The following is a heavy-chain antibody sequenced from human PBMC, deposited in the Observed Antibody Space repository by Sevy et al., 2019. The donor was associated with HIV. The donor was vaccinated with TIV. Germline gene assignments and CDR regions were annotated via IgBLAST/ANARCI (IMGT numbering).Heavy chain of an antibody. CDR3: GKGGGGHYDPDEIGYYFYYYNMDV. CDR2: ISGSGTRT. J-gene: IGHJ6*03. D-gene: IGHD3-22*01. CDR1: GFSFDSYG. V-gene: IGHV3-23*01. Sequence: GGSLRLSCAVSGFSFDSYGMTWVRQAPGNGLEWVSGISGSGTRTYYADSVKGRFIISRDNSKNTLYLQMNSLRSEDTAIYYCGKGGGGHYDPDEIGYYFYYYNMDVWGKGTSVTVSS.